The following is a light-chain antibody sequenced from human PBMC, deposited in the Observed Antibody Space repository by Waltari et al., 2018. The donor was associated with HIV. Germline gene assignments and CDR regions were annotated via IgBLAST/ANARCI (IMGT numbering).Light chain of an antibody. CDR2: DVS. V-gene: IGLV2-14*03. CDR3: SSYTSSSPYA. J-gene: IGLJ1*01. CDR1: SSDVGGYNY. Sequence: QSALTQPASVSGSPGQSITISCTGTSSDVGGYNYVSWYQQHPGKAPKLMIYDVSRRPSGVASCFACSKSGNTASLTISGLQADDEADYYCSSYTSSSPYAFGTGTKVTVL.